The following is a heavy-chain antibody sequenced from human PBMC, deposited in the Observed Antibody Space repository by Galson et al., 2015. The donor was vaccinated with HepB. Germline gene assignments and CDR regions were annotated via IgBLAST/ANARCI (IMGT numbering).Heavy chain of an antibody. D-gene: IGHD3-9*01. V-gene: IGHV1-3*01. J-gene: IGHJ5*02. Sequence: SVKVSCKASGYTFTNYAIHWVRQAPGQRLEWMGWINAGTGNTKYSKRFQGRVTITKDTSANTAYMELRSLTSEDTATYYCARANYDLLTTYSLNWCDPWGQGTLVSVSS. CDR1: GYTFTNYA. CDR3: ARANYDLLTTYSLNWCDP. CDR2: INAGTGNT.